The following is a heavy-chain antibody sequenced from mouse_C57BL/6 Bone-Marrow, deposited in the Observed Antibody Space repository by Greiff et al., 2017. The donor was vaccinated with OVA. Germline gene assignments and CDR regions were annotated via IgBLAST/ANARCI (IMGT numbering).Heavy chain of an antibody. V-gene: IGHV1-81*01. CDR3: AREGLRRYFDY. Sequence: QVKLQQSGAELARPGASVKLSCKASGYTFTSYGISWVKQRTGQGLEWIGEIYPRSGNTYYNEKFKGKATLTADKSSSTAYMELRSLTSEDSAVYFCAREGLRRYFDYWGQGTTLTVSS. J-gene: IGHJ2*01. CDR1: GYTFTSYG. D-gene: IGHD2-4*01. CDR2: IYPRSGNT.